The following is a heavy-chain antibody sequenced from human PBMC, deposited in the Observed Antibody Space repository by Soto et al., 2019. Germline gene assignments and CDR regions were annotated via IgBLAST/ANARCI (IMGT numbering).Heavy chain of an antibody. J-gene: IGHJ2*01. Sequence: QVQLVESGGGVVQTGRSLRLSCAASGFTFSSYGMHWVRQAPGKGLEWVAVISYDGSNKYYADSVKGRFTISRDNSKNTLYLQMNSLRAEDTAVYYCAKDHDDNWYFDLWGRGTLVTVSS. D-gene: IGHD3-9*01. CDR1: GFTFSSYG. CDR3: AKDHDDNWYFDL. CDR2: ISYDGSNK. V-gene: IGHV3-30*18.